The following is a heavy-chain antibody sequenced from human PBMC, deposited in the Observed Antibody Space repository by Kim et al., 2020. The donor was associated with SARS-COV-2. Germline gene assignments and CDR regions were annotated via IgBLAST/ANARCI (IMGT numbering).Heavy chain of an antibody. CDR1: GGTFSSYA. V-gene: IGHV1-69*13. D-gene: IGHD6-19*01. CDR2: IIPIFGTA. CDR3: ASEALDSSGWSPYYYGMDV. J-gene: IGHJ6*02. Sequence: SVKVSCKASGGTFSSYAISWVRQAPGQGLEWMGGIIPIFGTANYAQKFQGRVTITADESTSTAYMELSSLRSEDTAVYYCASEALDSSGWSPYYYGMDVWGQGTTVTVSS.